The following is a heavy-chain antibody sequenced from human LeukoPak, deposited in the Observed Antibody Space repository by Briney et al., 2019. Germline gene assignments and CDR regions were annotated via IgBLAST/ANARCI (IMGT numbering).Heavy chain of an antibody. Sequence: GGSLRLSCAASGFTFSSYAMHWVRQAPGKGLEWVAVISYDGSNKYYADSVKGRFTISRDNSKNTLYLQMNSLRAEDTAVYYCARGPEGYYDFWSGYYFNYWGQGTLVTVSS. J-gene: IGHJ4*02. CDR1: GFTFSSYA. CDR2: ISYDGSNK. D-gene: IGHD3-3*01. CDR3: ARGPEGYYDFWSGYYFNY. V-gene: IGHV3-30-3*01.